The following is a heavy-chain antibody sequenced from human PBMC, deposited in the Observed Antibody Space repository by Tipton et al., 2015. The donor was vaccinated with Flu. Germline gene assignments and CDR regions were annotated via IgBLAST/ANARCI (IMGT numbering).Heavy chain of an antibody. CDR3: ARDRASGSYPYYYYGMDL. Sequence: TLSLTCTVSGDSISSSSYYWGWIRQPPGKGLEWIGSIYYSGSTYYNPSLKSRVTISVDTSKNQFSLKLSSVTAADTAVYYCARDRASGSYPYYYYGMDLWGQGTTATVSS. D-gene: IGHD3-10*01. CDR2: IYYSGST. J-gene: IGHJ6*02. CDR1: GDSISSSSYY. V-gene: IGHV4-39*07.